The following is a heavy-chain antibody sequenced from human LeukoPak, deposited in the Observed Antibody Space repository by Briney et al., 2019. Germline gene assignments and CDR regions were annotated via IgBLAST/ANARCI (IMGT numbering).Heavy chain of an antibody. V-gene: IGHV3-30*18. CDR3: AKGGVSDSGSWYGDYFDY. J-gene: IGHJ4*02. CDR2: VSADGSNK. Sequence: PGGSLRLSCEASGFTFSSYGMHWVRQAPGKGLEWVAVVSADGSNKQYADSVKGRFTISRDNSKNTLYLQLNSLRTEDTAVYYCAKGGVSDSGSWYGDYFDYWGQGTLVTVSS. CDR1: GFTFSSYG. D-gene: IGHD6-13*01.